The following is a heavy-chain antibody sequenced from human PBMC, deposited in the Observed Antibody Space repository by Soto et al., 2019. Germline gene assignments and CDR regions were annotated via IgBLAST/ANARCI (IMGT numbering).Heavy chain of an antibody. CDR1: GFTFSSYA. Sequence: EVQLLESGGGLVQPGGSLRLSCAASGFTFSSYAMSWVRQAPGKGLEWVSAISGSGGSTYYADSVKGRFTISRDNSKNTLYLQMNSRRAEGTAVYYCAKEGLWFGGFRVYWGQGTLVTVSS. D-gene: IGHD3-10*01. CDR3: AKEGLWFGGFRVY. CDR2: ISGSGGST. J-gene: IGHJ4*02. V-gene: IGHV3-23*01.